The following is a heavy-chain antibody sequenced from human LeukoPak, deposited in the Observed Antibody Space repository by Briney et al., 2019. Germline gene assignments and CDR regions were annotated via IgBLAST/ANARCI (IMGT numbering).Heavy chain of an antibody. D-gene: IGHD3-9*01. CDR2: INPNSGGT. CDR3: ARDGYYDILTGTDF. V-gene: IGHV1-2*02. CDR1: GYTFTDYY. Sequence: ASVKVSCKASGYTFTDYYLHWVRQAPGQGLEWMGWINPNSGGTNYAQKFQGRVTMTRDTSIGTAYMELSRLRSDDTALYYCARDGYYDILTGTDFWGQGTLVTVSS. J-gene: IGHJ4*02.